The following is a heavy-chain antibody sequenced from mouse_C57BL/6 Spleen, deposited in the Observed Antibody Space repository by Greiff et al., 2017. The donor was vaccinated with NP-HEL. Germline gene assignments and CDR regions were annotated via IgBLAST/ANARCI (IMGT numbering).Heavy chain of an antibody. CDR1: GFNIKDYY. V-gene: IGHV14-2*01. CDR2: LDPEDGET. Sequence: EVQLQQSVAELVKPGASVKLSCTASGFNIKDYYLHWVKQRTEQGLAWIGRLDPEDGETKYAPQFQGKATITADTSSNTAYLQLSSLTSEDTAVYYCAHYYGSSYGYFDVWGTGTTVTVSS. CDR3: AHYYGSSYGYFDV. J-gene: IGHJ1*03. D-gene: IGHD1-1*01.